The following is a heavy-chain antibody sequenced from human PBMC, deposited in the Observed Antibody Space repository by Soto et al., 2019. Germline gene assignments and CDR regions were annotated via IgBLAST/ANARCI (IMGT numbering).Heavy chain of an antibody. J-gene: IGHJ6*02. D-gene: IGHD3-3*01. V-gene: IGHV3-23*01. Sequence: CGSLRLSFAASGIAFSSYAVIWVPQTPGKGLEWVSAITCGGGSTYYADSVKGRFTISRDNSKNTLYLQMNSLRAEDTAVYYCAKDQPMSPYDFWSGYLQGYGMDVWGQGTTVTVSS. CDR2: ITCGGGST. CDR3: AKDQPMSPYDFWSGYLQGYGMDV. CDR1: GIAFSSYA.